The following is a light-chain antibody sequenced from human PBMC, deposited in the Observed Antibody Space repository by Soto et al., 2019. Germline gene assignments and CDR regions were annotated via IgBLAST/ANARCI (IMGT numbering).Light chain of an antibody. CDR1: QSVDSY. J-gene: IGKJ5*01. CDR3: QQRSNWPPRIT. Sequence: EIVLTQSPFSLSLSPGERVTLSCRASQSVDSYLVWYQQKPGQAPRLLIFGASNRATGIPTRFSGSGSGTDFTLTISSLEPEDFAVYYCQQRSNWPPRITFGQGTRLEIK. CDR2: GAS. V-gene: IGKV3-11*01.